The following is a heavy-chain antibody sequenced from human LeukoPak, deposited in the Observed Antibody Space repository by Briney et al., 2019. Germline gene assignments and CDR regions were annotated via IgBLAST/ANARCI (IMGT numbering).Heavy chain of an antibody. CDR3: AHSMRYSGSYYDYAFDI. CDR1: GGSISSGDYY. D-gene: IGHD1-26*01. Sequence: SETLSLTCTVSGGSISSGDYYWSWIRQPPGKGLEWIGYIYYSGSTYYNPSLKSRVTISVDTSKNQFSLKLSSVTAADTAVYYCAHSMRYSGSYYDYAFDIWGQGTMVTVSS. J-gene: IGHJ3*02. V-gene: IGHV4-30-4*01. CDR2: IYYSGST.